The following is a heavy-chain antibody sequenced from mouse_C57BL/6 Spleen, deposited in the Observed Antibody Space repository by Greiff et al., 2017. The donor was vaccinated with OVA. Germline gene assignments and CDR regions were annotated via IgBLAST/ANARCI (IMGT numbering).Heavy chain of an antibody. V-gene: IGHV1-74*01. CDR1: GYTFTSYW. J-gene: IGHJ2*01. CDR3: AIGTTVVAPDY. D-gene: IGHD1-1*01. CDR2: IHPSDSDT. Sequence: VQLQQPGAELVKPGASVEVSCKASGYTFTSYWMHWVKQRPGQGLEWIGRIHPSDSDTNYNQKFKGKATLTVDKSSSTAYVQLSSLTSEDSAVYYCAIGTTVVAPDYWGQGTTLTVSS.